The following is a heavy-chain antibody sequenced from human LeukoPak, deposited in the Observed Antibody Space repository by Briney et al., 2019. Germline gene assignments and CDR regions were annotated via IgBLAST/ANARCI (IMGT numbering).Heavy chain of an antibody. CDR1: GFTVSSNY. CDR2: IYSGGST. CDR3: ARGHYYDSSGYWY. D-gene: IGHD3-22*01. Sequence: PGGSLRLSCAASGFTVSSNYMSWVRQAPGEGLEWVSVIYSGGSTYYADSVKGRFTISRDNSKNTLYLQMNSLRAEDTAVYYCARGHYYDSSGYWYWGQGTLVTVSS. V-gene: IGHV3-53*01. J-gene: IGHJ4*02.